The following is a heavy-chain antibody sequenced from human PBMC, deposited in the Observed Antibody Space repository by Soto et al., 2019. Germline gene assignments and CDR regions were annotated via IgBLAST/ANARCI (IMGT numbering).Heavy chain of an antibody. CDR1: GGSFSGYY. V-gene: IGHV4-34*01. J-gene: IGHJ4*02. Sequence: SETLSLTCAVYGGSFSGYYWSWIRQPPGKGLEWIGEINHSGSTNYNQSLKSRVTISVDTSKNQFSLKLSSVTAADTAVYYCARTYYYGSGSPSFDYWGQGTLVTVSS. CDR2: INHSGST. CDR3: ARTYYYGSGSPSFDY. D-gene: IGHD3-10*01.